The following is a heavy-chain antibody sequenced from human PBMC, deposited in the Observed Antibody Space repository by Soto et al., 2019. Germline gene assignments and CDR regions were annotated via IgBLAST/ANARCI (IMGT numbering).Heavy chain of an antibody. J-gene: IGHJ6*02. CDR2: INHSGST. CDR1: GGSFSGYY. Sequence: SETLSLTCAVYGGSFSGYYWSWIRQPPGKGLEWIGEINHSGSTNYNPSLKSRVTISVDTSKNQFSLKLSSVTAADTAVYYCASSSLYGMDVWGQGTTVTVSS. V-gene: IGHV4-34*01. CDR3: ASSSLYGMDV.